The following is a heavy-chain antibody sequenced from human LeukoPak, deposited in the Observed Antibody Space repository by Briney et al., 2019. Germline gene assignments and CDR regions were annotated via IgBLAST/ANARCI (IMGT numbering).Heavy chain of an antibody. CDR1: GFTFSSYA. Sequence: GSLRLSCAASGFTFSSYAMSWVRQPPGKGLEWIGSIYYSGSTYYNPSLKSRVTISVDTSKNQFSLKLSSVTAADTAVYYCARVVPNDYGDYSDYWGQGTLVTVSS. CDR2: IYYSGST. D-gene: IGHD4-17*01. J-gene: IGHJ4*02. CDR3: ARVVPNDYGDYSDY. V-gene: IGHV4-39*07.